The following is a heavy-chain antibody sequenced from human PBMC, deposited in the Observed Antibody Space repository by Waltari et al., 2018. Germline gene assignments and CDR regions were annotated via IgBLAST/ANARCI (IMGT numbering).Heavy chain of an antibody. CDR2: INPNSGGT. V-gene: IGHV1-2*06. CDR1: GYTFTGYY. J-gene: IGHJ4*02. Sequence: QVQLVQSGAEVKKPGASVKVSCKASGYTFTGYYMHWVRQAPGQGLEWRGRINPNSGGTNYAQKFQGRVTMTRDTSISTAYMELSRLRSDDTAVYYCARDRRDSSSSENFDYWGQGTLVTVSS. CDR3: ARDRRDSSSSENFDY. D-gene: IGHD6-13*01.